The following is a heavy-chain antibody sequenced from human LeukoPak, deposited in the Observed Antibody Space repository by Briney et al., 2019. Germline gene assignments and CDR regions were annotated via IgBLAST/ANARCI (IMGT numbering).Heavy chain of an antibody. V-gene: IGHV3-23*01. J-gene: IGHJ6*03. CDR1: GFTFSTYG. D-gene: IGHD3-10*01. CDR2: MSDSGTNT. CDR3: AKGGAVSSKSITMVRGTRRYYYYMDV. Sequence: GGSLRLSCGASGFTFSTYGMTWVRQAPGKGLEWVSGMSDSGTNTYYADSVEGRFTISRDNSKNTLYLQMNSLRAEDTAVYYCAKGGAVSSKSITMVRGTRRYYYYMDVWGKGTTVTISS.